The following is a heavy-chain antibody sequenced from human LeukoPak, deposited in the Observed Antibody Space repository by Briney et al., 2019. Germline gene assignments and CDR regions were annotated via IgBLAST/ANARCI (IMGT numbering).Heavy chain of an antibody. J-gene: IGHJ4*02. CDR3: ARSYYDYGAFKDDF. D-gene: IGHD3-16*01. Sequence: GGSLRLSCVASGFTFSSYVMHWVRQAPGKGLEWVAVISYDGSNKYYADSVKGRFTISRDNSKNTLYLQMNSLRAEGTAVYYCARSYYDYGAFKDDFWGQGTLVTVSS. CDR2: ISYDGSNK. V-gene: IGHV3-30*04. CDR1: GFTFSSYV.